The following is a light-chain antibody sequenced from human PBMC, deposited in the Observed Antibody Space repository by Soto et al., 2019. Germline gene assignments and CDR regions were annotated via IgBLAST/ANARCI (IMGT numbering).Light chain of an antibody. CDR1: QSVGTS. V-gene: IGKV3-11*01. Sequence: EIVLTQPPATQSLSPGERATLSCWASQSVGTSLGWYQQKPGQAPRLLIYDAFNRVTGVPARFSGSGSGTDFTLTISSLEPEDFAVYYCLQRINWPLTFGGGTKVEI. CDR2: DAF. J-gene: IGKJ4*01. CDR3: LQRINWPLT.